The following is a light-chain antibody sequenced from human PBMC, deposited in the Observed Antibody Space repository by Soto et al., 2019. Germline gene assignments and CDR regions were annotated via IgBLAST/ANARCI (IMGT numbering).Light chain of an antibody. CDR1: SSDVGGYNY. CDR3: SSYAGSNNLV. Sequence: QSVLTQPPSASGSPGQSVTISCTGTSSDVGGYNYVSWYQQHPGKAPKLMIYEVSKRPSGVPDRFSGSKSGNTACLTVSGLQAEDEADYYCSSYAGSNNLVFGGGTQLTVL. J-gene: IGLJ2*01. V-gene: IGLV2-8*01. CDR2: EVS.